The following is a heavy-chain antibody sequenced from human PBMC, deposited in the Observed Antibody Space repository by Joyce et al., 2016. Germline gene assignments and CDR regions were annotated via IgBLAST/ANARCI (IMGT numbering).Heavy chain of an antibody. CDR2: IIPLFGTP. J-gene: IGHJ3*01. CDR1: GGTFSSYA. V-gene: IGHV1-69*12. CDR3: ARGHSYFYNTSGYYAFDL. D-gene: IGHD3-22*01. Sequence: QVHLVQSGSEVKKPESSVKVSCKASGGTFSSYAIPWVRQAPGQGLEWMGGIIPLFGTPNYPQRFRDRVTITADDSTATAYINLRSLRSEDTAVYYCARGHSYFYNTSGYYAFDLWGQGTMVTVSS.